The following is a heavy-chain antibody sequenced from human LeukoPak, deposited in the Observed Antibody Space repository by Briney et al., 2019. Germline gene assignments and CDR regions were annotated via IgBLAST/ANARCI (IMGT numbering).Heavy chain of an antibody. J-gene: IGHJ3*02. Sequence: GGSLRLSCAASGFTFSSNYMSWVRQAPGKGLEWVSVIYSGGSTYYADSVKGRFTISRHNSKNTLYLQMNSLRAEDTAVYYCASLGGITIFGVAPHDAFDIWGQGTMVTVSS. CDR2: IYSGGST. D-gene: IGHD3-3*01. CDR1: GFTFSSNY. V-gene: IGHV3-53*04. CDR3: ASLGGITIFGVAPHDAFDI.